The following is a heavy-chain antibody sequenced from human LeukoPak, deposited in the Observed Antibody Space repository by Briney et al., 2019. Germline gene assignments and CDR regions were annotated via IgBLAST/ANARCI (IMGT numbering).Heavy chain of an antibody. CDR2: ISYDGSNK. CDR1: GFTFSSYA. Sequence: GGSLRLSCAASGFTFSSYAMYWVRQAPGKGLEWVAVISYDGSNKYYADSVKGRFTISRDNSKNTLYLQMNSLRAEDTAVYYCARGSINYDILTGYSFTDYWGQGTLATVSS. CDR3: ARGSINYDILTGYSFTDY. J-gene: IGHJ4*02. D-gene: IGHD3-9*01. V-gene: IGHV3-30-3*01.